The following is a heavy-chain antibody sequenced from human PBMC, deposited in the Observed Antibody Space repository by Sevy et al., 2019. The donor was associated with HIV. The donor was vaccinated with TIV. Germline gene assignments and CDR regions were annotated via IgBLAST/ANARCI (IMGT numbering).Heavy chain of an antibody. CDR1: GFTFSSYS. Sequence: GGSLRLSCAASGFTFSSYSMNWVRQAPGKGLEWVSSITSSSNYIYYADSVKGRFTISRDNAKNSLYLQMNSLRAEDTAVYYCARDTIVVVPAASGPYYSDYGMDVWGQGTTVTVSS. V-gene: IGHV3-21*01. CDR2: ITSSSNYI. D-gene: IGHD2-2*01. J-gene: IGHJ6*02. CDR3: ARDTIVVVPAASGPYYSDYGMDV.